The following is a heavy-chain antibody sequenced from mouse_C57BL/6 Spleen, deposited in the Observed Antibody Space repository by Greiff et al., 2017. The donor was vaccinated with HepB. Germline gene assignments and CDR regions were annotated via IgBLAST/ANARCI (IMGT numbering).Heavy chain of an antibody. CDR3: TTEATVAFDY. CDR1: GFNIKDDY. Sequence: EVQLQQSGAELVRPGASVKWSCTASGFNIKDDYMHWVKQRPEQGLEWIGWIDPENGDTEYASKFQGRATKTADTSSNTAYLQLSSLTSEDTAVYYCTTEATVAFDYWGQGTTLTVAS. D-gene: IGHD1-1*01. CDR2: IDPENGDT. J-gene: IGHJ2*01. V-gene: IGHV14-4*01.